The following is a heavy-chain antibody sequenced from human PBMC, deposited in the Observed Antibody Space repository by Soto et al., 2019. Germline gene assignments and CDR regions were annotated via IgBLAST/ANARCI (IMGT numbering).Heavy chain of an antibody. V-gene: IGHV3-74*01. J-gene: IGHJ3*02. CDR3: ARHLRLKGEGFDS. D-gene: IGHD1-26*01. CDR1: GLTYRNSY. CDR2: IHSEGPAT. Sequence: GGSLRLSCVASGLTYRNSYMHSVRQAPGKGLVWVSHIHSEGPATTYADSVKGRFTDSRDNARNTLFLQLTRLRAEDTAVYYCARHLRLKGEGFDSWGQGTMVTVAS.